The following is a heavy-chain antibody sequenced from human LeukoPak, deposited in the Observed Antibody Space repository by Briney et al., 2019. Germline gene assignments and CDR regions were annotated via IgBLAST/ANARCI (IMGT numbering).Heavy chain of an antibody. V-gene: IGHV3-53*01. CDR3: ARGTDYRGYQFKGFDQ. D-gene: IGHD3-16*02. Sequence: GGSLRLSCAASGFTFSSYSMNWVRQAPGKGLEWISVIYIDGTTYYADSVKGRFTISRDQANNTLYLQMNTLRDEDTAVYYCARGTDYRGYQFKGFDQWGQGTLVTVSS. CDR1: GFTFSSYS. J-gene: IGHJ4*02. CDR2: IYIDGTT.